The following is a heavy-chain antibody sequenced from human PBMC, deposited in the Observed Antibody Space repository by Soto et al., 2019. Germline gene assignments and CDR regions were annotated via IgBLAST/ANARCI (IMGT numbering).Heavy chain of an antibody. J-gene: IGHJ4*02. CDR1: GFTFSSYA. CDR3: AKDVRLTVGEPEGNFDY. V-gene: IGHV3-23*01. D-gene: IGHD1-26*01. CDR2: ISGSGGST. Sequence: EVQLLESGGGLVQPGGSLRLSCAASGFTFSSYAMSWVRQAPGKGLEWVSAISGSGGSTYYADSVKGRFTISRDNSKNTLYLQMNSLRAEDTAVYYCAKDVRLTVGEPEGNFDYWGQGTLVTVSS.